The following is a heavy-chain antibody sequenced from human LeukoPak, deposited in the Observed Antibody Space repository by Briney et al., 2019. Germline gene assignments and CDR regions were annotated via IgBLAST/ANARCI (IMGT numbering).Heavy chain of an antibody. CDR2: IYSDGTT. D-gene: IGHD3-10*01. V-gene: IGHV3-53*01. J-gene: IGHJ4*02. CDR3: ARDRSDYYGSGSFLY. CDR1: GFTLRVNY. Sequence: GGSLRLSCVASGFTLRVNYMTWIRQTPGRGLEWVSVIYSDGTTKYADSAKGRFTISRDNAKNSLYLQMNSLRAEDTAVYYCARDRSDYYGSGSFLYWGQGTLVTVSS.